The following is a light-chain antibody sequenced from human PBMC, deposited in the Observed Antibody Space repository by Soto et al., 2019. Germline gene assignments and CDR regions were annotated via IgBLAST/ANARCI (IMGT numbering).Light chain of an antibody. CDR3: QVWDSSRDHVV. CDR1: NIGRKT. J-gene: IGLJ2*01. Sequence: SYELTQPPSVSVAPGKTARITCGGTNIGRKTVNWYQQKPGQAPVLVIYYDSDRPSGIPERFSGSNSGNTATLTISRVEAGDEADYYCQVWDSSRDHVVFGGGTKLTVL. CDR2: YDS. V-gene: IGLV3-21*04.